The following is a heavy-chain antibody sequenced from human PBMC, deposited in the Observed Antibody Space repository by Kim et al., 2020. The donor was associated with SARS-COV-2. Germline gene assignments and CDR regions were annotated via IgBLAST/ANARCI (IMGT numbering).Heavy chain of an antibody. V-gene: IGHV1-8*01. CDR2: MNPNSGNT. D-gene: IGHD3-9*01. J-gene: IGHJ5*02. CDR1: GYTFTSYD. Sequence: ASVTVSCKASGYTFTSYDINWVRQATGQGLEWMGWMNPNSGNTGYAQKFQGRVTMTRNTSISTAYMELSSLRSEDTAVYYCARGDGSGWKIPRNWFDPWGQGTLVTVSS. CDR3: ARGDGSGWKIPRNWFDP.